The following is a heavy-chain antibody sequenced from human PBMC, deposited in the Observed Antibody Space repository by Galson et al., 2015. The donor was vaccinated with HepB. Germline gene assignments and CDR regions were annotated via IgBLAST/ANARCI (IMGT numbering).Heavy chain of an antibody. CDR2: IYWDDDE. D-gene: IGHD3-3*01. CDR3: APRLRIGVPIPYWYLDL. J-gene: IGHJ2*01. Sequence: PALVKPTQTLTLTSSFSGCSLRTRGVGVGWIRQPPGKALECLAIIYWDDDERYSPFLKSRLTITKDTSKNQVVLTMTNMDPVDTAPYYCAPRLRIGVPIPYWYLDLWGRGTLVTVSS. V-gene: IGHV2-5*02. CDR1: GCSLRTRGVG.